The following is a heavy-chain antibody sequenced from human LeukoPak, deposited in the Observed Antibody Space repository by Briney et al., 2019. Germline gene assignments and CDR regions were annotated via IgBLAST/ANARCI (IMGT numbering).Heavy chain of an antibody. D-gene: IGHD2-21*02. CDR1: GFTFSSHA. J-gene: IGHJ4*02. V-gene: IGHV3-64D*09. CDR2: ISSNGGST. Sequence: GGSLRLSCSASGFTFSSHAMNWVRQAPGKGLVYVSGISSNGGSTYYGDSVKGRFTISRDNSKNTLYLQMSSLRAEDTAVYYCVSLHPSDYYSLDWGQGTLVTVSS. CDR3: VSLHPSDYYSLD.